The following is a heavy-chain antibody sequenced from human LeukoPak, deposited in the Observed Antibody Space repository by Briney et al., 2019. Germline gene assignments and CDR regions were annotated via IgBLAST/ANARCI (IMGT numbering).Heavy chain of an antibody. CDR3: ASGPRNYYYSGSYHY. CDR1: GGSFNSDDYY. J-gene: IGHJ4*02. D-gene: IGHD3-10*01. V-gene: IGHV4-61*08. CDR2: IYYGANT. Sequence: SETLSLTCGVSGGSFNSDDYYWNWIRQPPGRGLEWIGYIYYGANTNYNPSLRSRVTISMDTSKNQFSLKVNSVTAADTAVYFCASGPRNYYYSGSYHYWGQGTLVTVSS.